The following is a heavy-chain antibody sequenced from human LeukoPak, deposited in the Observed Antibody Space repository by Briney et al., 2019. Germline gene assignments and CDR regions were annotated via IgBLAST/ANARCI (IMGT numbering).Heavy chain of an antibody. CDR3: AREARGTRAAFDI. V-gene: IGHV3-7*01. CDR1: GFTFSTYA. J-gene: IGHJ3*02. Sequence: GGSLRLSCAASGFTFSTYAMSWVRLAPGKGLEWAANIKEDGTNKYYVGSARGRFTISRDNAKNSLYLQMNSLRADDTAMYYCAREARGTRAAFDIWGQGTMVTVFS. CDR2: IKEDGTNK. D-gene: IGHD2-8*01.